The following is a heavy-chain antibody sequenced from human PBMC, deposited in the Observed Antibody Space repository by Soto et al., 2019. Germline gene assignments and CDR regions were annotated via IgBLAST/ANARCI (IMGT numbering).Heavy chain of an antibody. V-gene: IGHV4-59*01. CDR3: ARDIYGSGSAFDY. D-gene: IGHD3-10*01. J-gene: IGHJ4*02. CDR2: IYYSGST. CDR1: GGSISTYY. Sequence: SETLSLTCTVSGGSISTYYWNWIRQPPGKGLEWIGYIYYSGSTNYNPSLKSRVTISVDTSKNQFSLELSSVTAADTAVYYCARDIYGSGSAFDYWGQGTLVTVS.